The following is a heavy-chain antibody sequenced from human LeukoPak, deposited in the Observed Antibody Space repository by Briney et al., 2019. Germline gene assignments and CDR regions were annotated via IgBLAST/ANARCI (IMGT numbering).Heavy chain of an antibody. J-gene: IGHJ6*02. CDR2: ISAYNGNT. Sequence: ASVKVSCKASGYTFTSYGISWVRQAPGQGLEWMGWISAYNGNTNYAQKLQGRVTMTTDTSTSTAYMELRSLRSDDTAVYHCARKEDYDFWSGYYYYYYGMDVWGQGTTVTVSS. V-gene: IGHV1-18*01. CDR1: GYTFTSYG. D-gene: IGHD3-3*01. CDR3: ARKEDYDFWSGYYYYYYGMDV.